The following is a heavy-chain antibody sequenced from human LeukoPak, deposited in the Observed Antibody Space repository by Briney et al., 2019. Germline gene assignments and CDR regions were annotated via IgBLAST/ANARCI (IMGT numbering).Heavy chain of an antibody. V-gene: IGHV3-64D*06. Sequence: PGGSLRLSCSASGFTFSSYAMHWVRQAPGKGLEYVSAISSNGGSTYYADSVKGRFTISRDNSKNTPYLQMSSLRAEDTAVYYCVKERNYDILTGYYHDAFDIWGQGTMVTVSS. CDR1: GFTFSSYA. CDR3: VKERNYDILTGYYHDAFDI. J-gene: IGHJ3*02. D-gene: IGHD3-9*01. CDR2: ISSNGGST.